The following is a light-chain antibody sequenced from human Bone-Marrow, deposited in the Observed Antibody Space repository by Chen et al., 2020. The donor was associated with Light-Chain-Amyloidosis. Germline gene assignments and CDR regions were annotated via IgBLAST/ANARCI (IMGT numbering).Light chain of an antibody. Sequence: SYELTQPPSLSVSPGQTASITCSGDKLGDKYACWYQQKPGQSPVLVIYQDSKRPSGIPERFSGSNSGNTATLTISGTQAMDEADYYCQAWDSSTANYVFGTGTTVTVL. V-gene: IGLV3-1*01. CDR2: QDS. CDR1: KLGDKY. CDR3: QAWDSSTANYV. J-gene: IGLJ1*01.